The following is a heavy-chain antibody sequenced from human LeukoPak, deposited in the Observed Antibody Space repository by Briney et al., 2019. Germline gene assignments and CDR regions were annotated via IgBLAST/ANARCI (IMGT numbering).Heavy chain of an antibody. D-gene: IGHD3-22*01. CDR3: ARASSSGRRFDY. CDR2: INPSGGSTT. CDR1: GYTFTSYY. J-gene: IGHJ4*02. V-gene: IGHV1-46*01. Sequence: ASVTVSFKASGYTFTSYYMHWVRQAPGQGLEWMGIINPSGGSTTSYAQKFQGRVTMTRDTSTSTVDMELSSLTSEDTAVYYCARASSSGRRFDYWGQGTLVTVSS.